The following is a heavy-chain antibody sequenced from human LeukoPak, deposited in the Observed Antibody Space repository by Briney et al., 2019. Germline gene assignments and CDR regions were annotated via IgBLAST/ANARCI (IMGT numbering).Heavy chain of an antibody. Sequence: SETLSLTCTVTGGSFSTYYWSWIRQPPGKGLEWIGHFYYSGSTNYNPSLRSRVTISVDTPRNQFSLKLTSVTAADTAVYYCARGQGGNYYLNYFDYWGQGALVTVSS. CDR1: GGSFSTYY. V-gene: IGHV4-59*12. CDR3: ARGQGGNYYLNYFDY. D-gene: IGHD1-26*01. J-gene: IGHJ4*02. CDR2: FYYSGST.